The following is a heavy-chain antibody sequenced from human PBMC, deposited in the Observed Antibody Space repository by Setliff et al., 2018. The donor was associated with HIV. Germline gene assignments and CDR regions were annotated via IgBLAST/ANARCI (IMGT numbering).Heavy chain of an antibody. CDR1: GDSISSGSSY. CDR2: IYYSGST. D-gene: IGHD5-18*01. CDR3: ARTRGYTYGYIDS. J-gene: IGHJ4*02. Sequence: SETLSLTCSVSGDSISSGSSYWGRIRQPPGKGLEWIGSIYYSGSTYYNPSLKSRVTISVDTSKNQFSLKLNSVTAADTAVYYCARTRGYTYGYIDSWAQGTLVTVSS. V-gene: IGHV4-39*01.